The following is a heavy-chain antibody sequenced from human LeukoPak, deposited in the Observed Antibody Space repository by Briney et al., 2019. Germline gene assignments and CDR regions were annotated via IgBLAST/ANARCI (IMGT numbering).Heavy chain of an antibody. Sequence: ASVKVSCKASGYTFTNYGISWVRQAPGQGLEWMGWVSAYNGNTNYAQKLQGRVTMTTDTSTNTAYMELRSLRSDDTAVYYCASSAGYDILTAYLLDYWGQGTLVTVSS. J-gene: IGHJ4*02. CDR3: ASSAGYDILTAYLLDY. CDR2: VSAYNGNT. CDR1: GYTFTNYG. D-gene: IGHD3-9*01. V-gene: IGHV1-18*01.